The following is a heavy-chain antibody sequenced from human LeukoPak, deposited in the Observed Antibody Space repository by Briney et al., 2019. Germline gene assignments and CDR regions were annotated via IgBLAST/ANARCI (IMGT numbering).Heavy chain of an antibody. CDR1: GYTFTSYD. D-gene: IGHD3-22*01. V-gene: IGHV1-8*01. Sequence: ASVKVSCKASGYTFTSYDINWVRQATGQGLEWMGWMNPNSGNTGYAQKFQGRVTMTRNTSISTAYMELSSLRSEDTAVYYCARDYYDSSGYYYDGGDYWGQGTLVTVSS. CDR2: MNPNSGNT. CDR3: ARDYYDSSGYYYDGGDY. J-gene: IGHJ4*02.